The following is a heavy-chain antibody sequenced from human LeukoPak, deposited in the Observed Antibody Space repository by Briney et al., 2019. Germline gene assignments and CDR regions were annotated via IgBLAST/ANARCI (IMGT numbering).Heavy chain of an antibody. Sequence: ASVKVSCKASGYTFTGYYMHWVRQAPGQGLEWMGWINPNSGGTNYAQKFQGRVTMTRDTSISTAYMELSRLRSGDTAVYYCARDFPAAVRGDYGVDYWGQGTLVTVSS. CDR2: INPNSGGT. CDR3: ARDFPAAVRGDYGVDY. CDR1: GYTFTGYY. J-gene: IGHJ4*02. V-gene: IGHV1-2*02. D-gene: IGHD3-10*01.